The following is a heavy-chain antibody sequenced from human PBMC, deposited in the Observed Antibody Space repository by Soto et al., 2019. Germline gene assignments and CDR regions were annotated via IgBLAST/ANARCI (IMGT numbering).Heavy chain of an antibody. CDR1: GGTFSSYA. CDR3: ARDTPVLRYFDWFPNWFDP. V-gene: IGHV1-69*13. D-gene: IGHD3-9*01. Sequence: SVKVSCKASGGTFSSYAISWVRQAPGQGLEWMGGIIPIFGTANYAQKFQGRVTITADESTSTAYMELSSLGSEDTAVYYCARDTPVLRYFDWFPNWFDPWGQGTLVTVSS. J-gene: IGHJ5*02. CDR2: IIPIFGTA.